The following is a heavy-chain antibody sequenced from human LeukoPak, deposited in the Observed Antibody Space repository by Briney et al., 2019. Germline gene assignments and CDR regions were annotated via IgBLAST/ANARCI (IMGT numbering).Heavy chain of an antibody. D-gene: IGHD4-17*01. Sequence: RSGGSLRLSCAASGFTVSSNYMSWVRQAPGKGLEWVSVIYSGGSTYYADSVKGRFTISRDNSKNTLYLQMNSLRAEDTAVYYCARTTVTTHYFDYWGQGTLVTVSS. CDR1: GFTVSSNY. V-gene: IGHV3-66*01. CDR2: IYSGGST. CDR3: ARTTVTTHYFDY. J-gene: IGHJ4*02.